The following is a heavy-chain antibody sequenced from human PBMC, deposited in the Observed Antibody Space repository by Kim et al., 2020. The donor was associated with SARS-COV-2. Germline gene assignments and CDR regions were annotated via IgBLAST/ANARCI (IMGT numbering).Heavy chain of an antibody. Sequence: SETLSLTCAVYGGSFSGYYWSWIRQPPGKGLEWIGEINHSGSTNYNPSLKSRVTISVDTSKNQFSLKLSSVTAADTAVYYCARGPNSGYSGYDKPRQYYYYGMDAWGQGTTVTVSS. CDR1: GGSFSGYY. CDR2: INHSGST. CDR3: ARGPNSGYSGYDKPRQYYYYGMDA. D-gene: IGHD5-12*01. V-gene: IGHV4-34*01. J-gene: IGHJ6*02.